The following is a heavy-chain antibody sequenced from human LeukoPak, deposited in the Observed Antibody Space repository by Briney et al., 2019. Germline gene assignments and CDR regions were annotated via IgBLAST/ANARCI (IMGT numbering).Heavy chain of an antibody. D-gene: IGHD6-19*01. CDR2: FDPEDGET. CDR3: ATGVRYSSGWYYFDY. Sequence: ASVKVSCKVSGYTLTELSMHWVRQAPGKGLEWMGGFDPEDGETIYAQKFQGRVTMTEGTSTDTAYMELSSLRSGDTAAYYCATGVRYSSGWYYFDYWGQGTLVTVSS. J-gene: IGHJ4*02. CDR1: GYTLTELS. V-gene: IGHV1-24*01.